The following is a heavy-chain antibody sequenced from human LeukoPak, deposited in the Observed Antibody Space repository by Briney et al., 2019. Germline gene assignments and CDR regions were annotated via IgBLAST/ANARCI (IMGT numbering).Heavy chain of an antibody. CDR1: GFTFSSYS. D-gene: IGHD3-22*01. CDR2: ISSSSTI. Sequence: GGSLRLSCAASGFTFSSYSMNWVRQAPGKGLEWVSYISSSSTIYYADSVKGRFTISRDNAKNSLYLQMNSLRAEDTAVYYCARTAIYYDSSPDAFDIWGQGTMVTVSS. CDR3: ARTAIYYDSSPDAFDI. J-gene: IGHJ3*02. V-gene: IGHV3-48*01.